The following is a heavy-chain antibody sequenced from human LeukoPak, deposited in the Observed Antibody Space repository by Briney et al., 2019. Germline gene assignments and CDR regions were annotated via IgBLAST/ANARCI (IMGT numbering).Heavy chain of an antibody. J-gene: IGHJ4*02. CDR2: IKQDGSNQ. Sequence: PGGSLSLSCAASGFSFSSYWMSCVPQAPGKGVEWVANIKQDGSNQQYVDSGKGRFTISRDNAKNSLYLRMTSLRAEDAAVYYCARFSRSMPVVFWGQRTLVTVSP. D-gene: IGHD2-15*01. CDR1: GFSFSSYW. V-gene: IGHV3-7*01. CDR3: ARFSRSMPVVF.